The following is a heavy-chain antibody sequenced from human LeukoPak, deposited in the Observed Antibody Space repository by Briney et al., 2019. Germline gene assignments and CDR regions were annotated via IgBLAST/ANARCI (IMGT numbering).Heavy chain of an antibody. CDR3: ARGVWGSYRTYYFDY. V-gene: IGHV3-21*01. J-gene: IGHJ4*02. Sequence: GGSLRLSCAASGFTFSSYSMSWVRQAPGKGLEWVSSISSSSSYIYYADSVKGRFTISRDNAKNSLYLQMNSLRAEDTAVYYCARGVWGSYRTYYFDYWGQGTLVTVSS. CDR2: ISSSSSYI. CDR1: GFTFSSYS. D-gene: IGHD3-16*02.